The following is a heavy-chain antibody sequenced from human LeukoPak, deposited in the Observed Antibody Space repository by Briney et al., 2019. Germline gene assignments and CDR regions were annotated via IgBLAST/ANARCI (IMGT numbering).Heavy chain of an antibody. CDR1: GLTFSDAW. CDR2: IRNDRIT. Sequence: PGGSLRLSCVLSGLTFSDAWMSWVRQAPGKGLEWVGRIRNDRITDYAAPVQGRFSISRDNSKNTFYLQMNSLRTEDTGMYFCTWMATIFTLDYWGQGTLVTVSS. D-gene: IGHD5-12*01. V-gene: IGHV3-15*01. CDR3: TWMATIFTLDY. J-gene: IGHJ4*02.